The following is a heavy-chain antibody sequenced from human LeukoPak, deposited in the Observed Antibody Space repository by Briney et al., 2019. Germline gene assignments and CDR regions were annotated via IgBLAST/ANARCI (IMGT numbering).Heavy chain of an antibody. Sequence: ASVKVSCRASGYTFTSYYMHWVRHAPGQGLEWMGIINPSGGSTSYAQKFQGRVTMTRDTSTSTVYMELSSLRSEDTAVYYCARASSGYGSRGDYWGQGTLVTVSS. J-gene: IGHJ4*02. V-gene: IGHV1-46*01. CDR3: ARASSGYGSRGDY. CDR2: INPSGGST. CDR1: GYTFTSYY. D-gene: IGHD5-12*01.